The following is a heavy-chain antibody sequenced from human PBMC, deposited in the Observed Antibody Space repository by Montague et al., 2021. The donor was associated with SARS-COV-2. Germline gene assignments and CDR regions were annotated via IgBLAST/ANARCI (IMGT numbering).Heavy chain of an antibody. D-gene: IGHD3-22*01. CDR3: AREVRYYYGSSGPGAFDI. V-gene: IGHV4-59*01. J-gene: IGHJ3*02. Sequence: SETLSLTCTVSGGSISSYYWSWIRQPPGKGLEWIGYICYSGSTXXXPSXXXRVTISVDTSKNQFSLKLSSVTAADTAVYYCAREVRYYYGSSGPGAFDIWGQGTMVTVSS. CDR2: ICYSGST. CDR1: GGSISSYY.